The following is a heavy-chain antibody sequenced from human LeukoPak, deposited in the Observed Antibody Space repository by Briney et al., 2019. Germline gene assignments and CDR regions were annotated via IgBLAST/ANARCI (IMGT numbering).Heavy chain of an antibody. CDR2: IYYSGST. Sequence: SETLSLTCTVSGGSISSYYWRWIRQPPGKGLEWIGYIYYSGSTNYNPSLKSRVTISVDTSKNQFSLKLSSVTAADTAVYYCARDGVSTGPLYYFDYWGQGTLVTVSS. CDR3: ARDGVSTGPLYYFDY. CDR1: GGSISSYY. D-gene: IGHD6-13*01. V-gene: IGHV4-59*01. J-gene: IGHJ4*02.